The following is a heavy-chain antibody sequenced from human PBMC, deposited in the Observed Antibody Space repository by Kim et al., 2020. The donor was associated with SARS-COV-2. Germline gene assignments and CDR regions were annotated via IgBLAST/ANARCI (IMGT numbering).Heavy chain of an antibody. CDR3: ARDICGGSCYSPDYYGMDV. D-gene: IGHD2-15*01. CDR2: IYTSGST. J-gene: IGHJ6*02. V-gene: IGHV4-4*07. Sequence: SETLSLTCTVSVGSISSYYWNWIRQPAGKGLEWIGRIYTSGSTNYNPSLKSRVTMSVDTSKNQFSLKLSSVTAADTAVYYCARDICGGSCYSPDYYGMDVWGQGPTVTVSS. CDR1: VGSISSYY.